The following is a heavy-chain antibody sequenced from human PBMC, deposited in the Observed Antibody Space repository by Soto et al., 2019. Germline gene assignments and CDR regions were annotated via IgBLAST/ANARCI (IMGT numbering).Heavy chain of an antibody. V-gene: IGHV1-8*01. CDR3: ARGRGSNSWYYFDY. CDR2: MRPNSGTT. CDR1: GNPFTSYD. J-gene: IGHJ4*02. Sequence: ASVKVSCKTSGNPFTSYDMNWVRQAPGQGLEWMGWMRPNSGTTGYAGKFQGRVSMTRNTSISTAYMELSGLTSEDTAVYYCARGRGSNSWYYFDYWGQGTMVTVSS. D-gene: IGHD6-13*01.